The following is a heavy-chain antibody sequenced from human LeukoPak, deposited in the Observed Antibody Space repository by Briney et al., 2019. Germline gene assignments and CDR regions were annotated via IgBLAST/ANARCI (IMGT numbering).Heavy chain of an antibody. CDR1: GGSFSGYY. D-gene: IGHD5-18*01. Sequence: PSETLSLTCAVYGGSFSGYYWSWIRRPPGKGLEWTGEINHSGSTNYNPSLKSRVTISVDTSKNQFSLKLSSVTAADTAVYYCARARRGYSYGLDYWGQGTLVTVSS. V-gene: IGHV4-34*01. CDR2: INHSGST. J-gene: IGHJ4*02. CDR3: ARARRGYSYGLDY.